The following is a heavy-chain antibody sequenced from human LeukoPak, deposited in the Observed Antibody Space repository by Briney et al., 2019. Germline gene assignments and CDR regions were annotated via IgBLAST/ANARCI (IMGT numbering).Heavy chain of an antibody. CDR3: TRGAGWLIDY. CDR2: FHNSGTS. CDR1: DDSISDYY. V-gene: IGHV4-59*01. D-gene: IGHD3-16*01. J-gene: IGHJ4*02. Sequence: SETLSLTCTVSDDSISDYYRGWIRRPPGKGLEWIGYFHNSGTSTYNPSLKSRVTISADTSKNQFSLKLNSLTTADTAVYYCTRGAGWLIDYWGQGILVTVSS.